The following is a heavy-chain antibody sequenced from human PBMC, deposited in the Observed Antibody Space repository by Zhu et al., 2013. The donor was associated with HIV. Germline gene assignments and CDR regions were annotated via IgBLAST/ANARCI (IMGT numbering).Heavy chain of an antibody. CDR3: ATTLKRQTTYALDT. D-gene: IGHD4-17*01. V-gene: IGHV1-69*18. J-gene: IGHJ3*02. CDR1: GYTFTNFE. Sequence: QVQLLQSGAEVKKPGASVKVSCKTSGYTFTNFELNWVRQAPGQGLEWMGTILPEFGTTNYAHKFRGRVSITADESSNTAFMELSSLTSADTAVYFCATTLKRQTTYALDTWGQGTMVTVSS. CDR2: ILPEFGTT.